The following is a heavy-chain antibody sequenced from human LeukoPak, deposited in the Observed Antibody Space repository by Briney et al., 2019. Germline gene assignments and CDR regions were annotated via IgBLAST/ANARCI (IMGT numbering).Heavy chain of an antibody. CDR3: ARDPEYQLLSAHNWFDP. D-gene: IGHD2-2*01. J-gene: IGHJ5*02. CDR2: IVVGSGNT. V-gene: IGHV1-58*02. Sequence: ASVKVSCKASGFTFTSSAMQWVRQARGQRLEWIGWIVVGSGNTNYAQKFQERVTITRDMSTSTAYMELSSLRSEDTAVYYCARDPEYQLLSAHNWFDPWGQRTLVTVSS. CDR1: GFTFTSSA.